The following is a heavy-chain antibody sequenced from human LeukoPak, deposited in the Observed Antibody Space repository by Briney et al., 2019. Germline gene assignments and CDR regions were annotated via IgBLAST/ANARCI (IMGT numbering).Heavy chain of an antibody. CDR2: ISYDGSIK. V-gene: IGHV3-30*04. J-gene: IGHJ4*02. D-gene: IGHD6-6*01. Sequence: GRSLRLSCAASGFTFSSYAMHWVRQAPGKGLEWVAAISYDGSIKYSADSVKGRFTISRDNSKNTLYLQMNSLRAEDTAVYYCARVPSSSSGVYYFDYWGQGTLVTVSS. CDR1: GFTFSSYA. CDR3: ARVPSSSSGVYYFDY.